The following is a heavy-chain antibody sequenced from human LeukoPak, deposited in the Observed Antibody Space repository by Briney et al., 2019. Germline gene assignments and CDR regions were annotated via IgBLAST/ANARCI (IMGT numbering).Heavy chain of an antibody. CDR1: GFVFRNYF. CDR3: ATDRGWRTSGYYLYYFEY. Sequence: GGSLRLSCAASGFVFRNYFMSWVRQAPGKGLEWVASIKNDGSEVYYVDSVRGRYTISRDNTKNSLYLQMSSLRAEDTAVYYCATDRGWRTSGYYLYYFEYWGQGTLVTFSS. V-gene: IGHV3-7*01. J-gene: IGHJ4*02. D-gene: IGHD3-3*01. CDR2: IKNDGSEV.